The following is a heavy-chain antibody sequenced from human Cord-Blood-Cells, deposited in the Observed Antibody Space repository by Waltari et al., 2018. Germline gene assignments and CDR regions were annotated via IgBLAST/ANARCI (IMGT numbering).Heavy chain of an antibody. Sequence: QVQLVQSGAEVKKHGASVKVSCKTSGYTFTSYAMHWVRQAPGQRLEWMGWINAGNGNTKYSQKFQGRVTITRDTAASTAYMELSSLRSEDTAVYYCARGDDSSGWYFDYWGQGTLVTVSS. D-gene: IGHD6-19*01. CDR1: GYTFTSYA. CDR3: ARGDDSSGWYFDY. CDR2: INAGNGNT. V-gene: IGHV1-3*01. J-gene: IGHJ4*02.